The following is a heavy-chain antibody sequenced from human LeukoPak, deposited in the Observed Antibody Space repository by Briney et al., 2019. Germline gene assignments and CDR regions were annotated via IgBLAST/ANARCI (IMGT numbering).Heavy chain of an antibody. CDR3: ARARFVVVPAAIPRNWFDP. V-gene: IGHV1-2*02. J-gene: IGHJ5*02. CDR2: INPNSGGT. Sequence: ASVKVSCKASGYTFTGYYMHWVRQAPGQGLEWMGWINPNSGGTNYAQKFQGRVTMTRDTSISTAYMELSRLRSDDTAVYYCARARFVVVPAAIPRNWFDPWGQGTLVTVSS. CDR1: GYTFTGYY. D-gene: IGHD2-2*02.